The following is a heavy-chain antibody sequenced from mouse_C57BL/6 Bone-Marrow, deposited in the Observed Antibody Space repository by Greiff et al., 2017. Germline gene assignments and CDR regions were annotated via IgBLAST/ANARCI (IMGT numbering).Heavy chain of an antibody. J-gene: IGHJ3*01. V-gene: IGHV1-82*01. D-gene: IGHD2-3*01. CDR2: IYPGDGDT. CDR3: ARDGWLLPWFAY. CDR1: GYAFSSSW. Sequence: VQLQQSGPELVKPGASVKISCKASGYAFSSSWMNWVKQRPGKGLEWIGRIYPGDGDTNYNGKFKGKATLTADKSSSTAYMQLSSLTSEDSAVYFCARDGWLLPWFAYWGQGTLVTVSA.